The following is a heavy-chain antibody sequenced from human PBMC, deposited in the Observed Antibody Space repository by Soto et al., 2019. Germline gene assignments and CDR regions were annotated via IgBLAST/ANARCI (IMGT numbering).Heavy chain of an antibody. D-gene: IGHD1-26*01. CDR2: MYSTGST. J-gene: IGHJ6*02. V-gene: IGHV4-61*01. Sequence: QVQLQESGPGLVKPSETLSLTCTVSGGSVSSSNYYWTWIRQPPGKGLEWVGYMYSTGSTNYNPSLKSRVTISVDTSKNQFSLRLSSVTAADTAVYYCAKDAFRARDYYGMDVWGQGTTVTVSS. CDR1: GGSVSSSNYY. CDR3: AKDAFRARDYYGMDV.